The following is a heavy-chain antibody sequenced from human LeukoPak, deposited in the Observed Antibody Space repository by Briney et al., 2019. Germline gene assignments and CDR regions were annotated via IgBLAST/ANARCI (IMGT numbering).Heavy chain of an antibody. J-gene: IGHJ6*02. CDR3: ARVGTSAAGTSAYYYYGMDV. CDR2: IYYSGST. V-gene: IGHV4-59*01. D-gene: IGHD6-13*01. Sequence: SETLSLTCTVSGGSISSYYWSWIRQPPGKGLEWIGYIYYSGSTNYNPSLKSRVTISVATSKNQLSLKLSSVTAADTAVYYCARVGTSAAGTSAYYYYGMDVWGQGTTVTVSS. CDR1: GGSISSYY.